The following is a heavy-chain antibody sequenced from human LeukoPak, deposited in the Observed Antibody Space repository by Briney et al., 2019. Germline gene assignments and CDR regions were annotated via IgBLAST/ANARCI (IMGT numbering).Heavy chain of an antibody. CDR2: INAGNGHT. D-gene: IGHD2-21*01. V-gene: IGHV1-3*01. CDR1: GYTFSNYA. Sequence: ASVKVSCKASGYTFSNYAIHWVRQAPGQRVEWMGWINAGNGHTKYSQNFQGRVTITRDSSASIVYMELSSLTSEDTAVYYCARGIWSARTVDYYLDSWGQGTLVTVSS. J-gene: IGHJ4*02. CDR3: ARGIWSARTVDYYLDS.